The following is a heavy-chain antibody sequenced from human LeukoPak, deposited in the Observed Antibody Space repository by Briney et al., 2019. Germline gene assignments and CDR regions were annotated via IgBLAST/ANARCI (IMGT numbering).Heavy chain of an antibody. D-gene: IGHD3-10*01. CDR3: ARGPGGYCDF. J-gene: IGHJ4*02. Sequence: PSQTLSLTCTVSVGSISSGHYYWSWIRQPPGKGLEWIGYIYYSGTSYYNPSLTSRVTISVDTSKNQYSLKLSAVTAADRAVDCCARGPGGYCDFWGQGTMVTVSS. CDR2: IYYSGTS. V-gene: IGHV4-30-4*01. CDR1: VGSISSGHYY.